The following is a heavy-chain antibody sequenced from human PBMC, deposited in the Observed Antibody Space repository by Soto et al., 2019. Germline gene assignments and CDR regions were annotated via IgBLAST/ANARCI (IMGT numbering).Heavy chain of an antibody. V-gene: IGHV3-23*01. CDR3: GNAPSRYYYYGMDV. Sequence: GGSLRLSCAASGFTFSSYAMSWVRQAPGKGLEWVSAISGSGGSTYYADSVKGRFTISRDNSKNTLYLQMNSLRAEDTAVYYCGNAPSRYYYYGMDVWGQGTTVTVSS. CDR2: ISGSGGST. CDR1: GFTFSSYA. J-gene: IGHJ6*02.